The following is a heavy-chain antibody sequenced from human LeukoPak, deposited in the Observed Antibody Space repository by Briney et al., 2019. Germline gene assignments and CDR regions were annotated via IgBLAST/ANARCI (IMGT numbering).Heavy chain of an antibody. D-gene: IGHD2-2*01. V-gene: IGHV3-48*03. Sequence: GGSLRLSCAVSGFTFSSYEMTWVRQAPGKGLEWVSYIGLGGSNMYYADSVRGRFTISRDNAKNSLYLQMNSLRAEDTAVYYCARDAGSSVRGIFDYWGQGTLVTVSS. CDR1: GFTFSSYE. CDR2: IGLGGSNM. J-gene: IGHJ4*02. CDR3: ARDAGSSVRGIFDY.